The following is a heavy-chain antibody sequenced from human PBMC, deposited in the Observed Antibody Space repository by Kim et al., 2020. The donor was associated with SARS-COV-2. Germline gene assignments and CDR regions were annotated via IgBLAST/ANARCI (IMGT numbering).Heavy chain of an antibody. CDR2: IYYSGST. D-gene: IGHD2-2*01. J-gene: IGHJ5*02. CDR3: ARSLNCSSTRCYDDNWFDP. V-gene: IGHV4-39*01. CDR1: GSSISSSSYY. Sequence: SETLSLTCTVSGSSISSSSYYWGWIRQPPGKGLEWIGSIYYSGSTYYNPSLKSRVTISVDTSKNQFSLKLSSVTAADTAVYYGARSLNCSSTRCYDDNWFDPWGQGTLVTVSS.